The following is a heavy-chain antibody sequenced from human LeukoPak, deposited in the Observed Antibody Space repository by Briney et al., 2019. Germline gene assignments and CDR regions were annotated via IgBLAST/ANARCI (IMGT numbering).Heavy chain of an antibody. J-gene: IGHJ6*04. V-gene: IGHV5-51*01. CDR3: ARLSGSVWSSLSYYYYGMDV. D-gene: IGHD6-19*01. Sequence: GGSLKISCKGSGYSFTGYWIGWVRQMPGKGLERMGIIYPGDSDTRYSPSFQGQVTISADKSISTAYLQWSSLKASDTAMYYCARLSGSVWSSLSYYYYGMDVWGKGTTVTVSS. CDR1: GYSFTGYW. CDR2: IYPGDSDT.